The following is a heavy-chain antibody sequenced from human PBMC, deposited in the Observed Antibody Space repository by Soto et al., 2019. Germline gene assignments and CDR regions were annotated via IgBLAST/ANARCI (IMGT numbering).Heavy chain of an antibody. D-gene: IGHD2-15*01. CDR2: ISYHGTNA. Sequence: GGSLRLSCAASGFTFGSYAMYWVRQAPGRGLEWVAVISYHGTNAFYGDSVKGRFTISRDNSKNTLYLQMHSLRAEDSAVYYCARDSATFTPGYYFDYWGQGTLVTVSS. CDR3: ARDSATFTPGYYFDY. J-gene: IGHJ4*02. CDR1: GFTFGSYA. V-gene: IGHV3-30-3*01.